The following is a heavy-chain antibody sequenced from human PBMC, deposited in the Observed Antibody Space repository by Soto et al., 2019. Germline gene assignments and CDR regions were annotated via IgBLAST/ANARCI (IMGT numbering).Heavy chain of an antibody. CDR2: IYSGGST. J-gene: IGHJ5*02. D-gene: IGHD3-3*01. Sequence: GGSLRLSCAASGFTVSSNYMSWVRQAPGKGLKWVSVIYSGGSTYYADSVKGRFTISRDNSKNTLYLQMNSLRAEDTAVYYCARVQLRFLEWSSSGAFDPWGQGTLVTVSS. CDR3: ARVQLRFLEWSSSGAFDP. V-gene: IGHV3-66*01. CDR1: GFTVSSNY.